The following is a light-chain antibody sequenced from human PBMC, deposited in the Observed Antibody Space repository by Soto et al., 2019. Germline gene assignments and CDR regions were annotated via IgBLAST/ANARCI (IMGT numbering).Light chain of an antibody. CDR3: MQALQAPPT. CDR1: QSLLHSNGYNY. V-gene: IGKV2-28*01. Sequence: DTVMTQSPLSLPVTPGEPASISCKSSQSLLHSNGYNYGGWYLQKPGQRPQLLISLASNRASGVXDGXSGSGSGTDLTFIISGVEAEDVGVYYFMQALQAPPTFGQGTKVEIK. J-gene: IGKJ1*01. CDR2: LAS.